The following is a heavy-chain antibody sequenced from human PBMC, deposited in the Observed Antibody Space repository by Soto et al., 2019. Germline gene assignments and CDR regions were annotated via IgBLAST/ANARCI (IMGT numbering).Heavy chain of an antibody. Sequence: PGGSLRLSCVASAFSFSHYAMHWGRQAPGKGLECVAVISHDGNIKRYADSVKGRFTISRDNSENTLYLQMNSLSPEDTAVYYCARAGYCSGGRCYSPFYYYYGMDVWGQGTTATVS. V-gene: IGHV3-30-3*01. CDR2: ISHDGNIK. CDR3: ARAGYCSGGRCYSPFYYYYGMDV. CDR1: AFSFSHYA. J-gene: IGHJ6*02. D-gene: IGHD2-15*01.